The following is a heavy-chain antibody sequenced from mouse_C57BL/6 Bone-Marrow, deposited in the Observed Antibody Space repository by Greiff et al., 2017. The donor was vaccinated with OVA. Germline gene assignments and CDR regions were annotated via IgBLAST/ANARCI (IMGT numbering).Heavy chain of an antibody. V-gene: IGHV1-5*01. CDR2: IYPGNSDT. J-gene: IGHJ1*03. CDR3: TREDYDYAYWYFDV. CDR1: GYTFTSYW. Sequence: EVQGVESGTVLARPGASVKMSCKTSGYTFTSYWMHWVKQRPGQGLEWIGAIYPGNSDTSYNQKFKGKAKLTAVTSASTAYMELSSLTNEDSAVYYCTREDYDYAYWYFDVWGTGTTVTVSS. D-gene: IGHD2-4*01.